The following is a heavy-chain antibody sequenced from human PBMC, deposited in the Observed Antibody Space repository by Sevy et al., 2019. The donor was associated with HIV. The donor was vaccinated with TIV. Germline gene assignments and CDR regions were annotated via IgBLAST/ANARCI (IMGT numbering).Heavy chain of an antibody. CDR2: ISGNGGTT. J-gene: IGHJ5*02. Sequence: GGSLRLSCAASGFSFGSYATRWVRQAPGKGLDWVSSISGNGGTTYYTDSVRGRFTISRDNYKNMLYLQMNSLRAEDTAVYYCAKDLSGSGGFDPWGQGTLFTVSS. CDR3: AKDLSGSGGFDP. CDR1: GFSFGSYA. D-gene: IGHD3-10*01. V-gene: IGHV3-23*01.